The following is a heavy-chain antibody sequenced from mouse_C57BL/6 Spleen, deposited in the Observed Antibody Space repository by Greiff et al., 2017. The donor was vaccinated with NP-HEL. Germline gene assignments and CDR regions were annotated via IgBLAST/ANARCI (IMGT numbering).Heavy chain of an antibody. CDR1: GYAFSSYW. J-gene: IGHJ2*01. Sequence: VKLQESGAELVKPGASVKISCKASGYAFSSYWMNWVKQRPGKGLEWIGQIYPGDGDTNYNGKFKGKATLTADKSSSTAYMQLSSLTSEDSAVYFCARVSFSGAVYYFDYWGQGTTLTVSS. D-gene: IGHD1-2*01. CDR2: IYPGDGDT. CDR3: ARVSFSGAVYYFDY. V-gene: IGHV1-80*01.